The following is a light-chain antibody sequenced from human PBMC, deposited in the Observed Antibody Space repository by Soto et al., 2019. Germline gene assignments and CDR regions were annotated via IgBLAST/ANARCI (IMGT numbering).Light chain of an antibody. CDR3: QQCGSSSWT. CDR2: GAS. Sequence: EIVLTQSPGTLSLSPGERATLSCRASQIISSSYLAWYRQTPGQSPRLLIYGASSRASGIPDRFSGSGSGTDFTLTISRLEPEDFAVYYCQQCGSSSWTFGQGTKVDIK. V-gene: IGKV3-20*01. CDR1: QIISSSY. J-gene: IGKJ1*01.